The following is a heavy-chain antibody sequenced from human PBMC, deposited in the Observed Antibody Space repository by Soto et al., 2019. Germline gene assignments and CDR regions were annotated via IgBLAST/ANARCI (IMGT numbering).Heavy chain of an antibody. CDR2: IWYDGSNK. V-gene: IGHV3-33*01. D-gene: IGHD4-4*01. J-gene: IGHJ6*03. CDR3: ARSTRTTVTSYYYYYMDV. CDR1: GFTFSSYG. Sequence: QVQLVESGGGVVQPGRSLRLSCAASGFTFSSYGMHWVRQAPGKGLEWVAVIWYDGSNKYYADSVKGRFTISRDNSKNTLYLQMNSLRAEDTAVYYCARSTRTTVTSYYYYYMDVWGKGTTVTVSS.